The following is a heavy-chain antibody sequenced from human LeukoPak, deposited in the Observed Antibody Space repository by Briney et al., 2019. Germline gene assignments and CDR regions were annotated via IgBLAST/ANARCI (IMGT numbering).Heavy chain of an antibody. V-gene: IGHV3-74*01. D-gene: IGHD3-10*01. CDR2: ISSDGTYT. CDR3: ARGTRGYYFDY. Sequence: GGSLRLSCAASGFTFSSHLMHWVRQAPGKGLVWVSRISSDGTYTNYADSVRGRFTISRDNAKNTLYLQMNSLRAEDTAVYYCARGTRGYYFDYWGQGTLVTVSS. CDR1: GFTFSSHL. J-gene: IGHJ4*02.